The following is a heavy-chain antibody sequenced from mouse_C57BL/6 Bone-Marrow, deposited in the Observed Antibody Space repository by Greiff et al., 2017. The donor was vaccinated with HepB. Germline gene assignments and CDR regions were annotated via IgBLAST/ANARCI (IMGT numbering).Heavy chain of an antibody. CDR2: IYPGDGDT. Sequence: VQLQESGPELVKPGASVKISCKASGYAFSSSWMNWVKQRPGKGLEWIGRIYPGDGDTNYNGKFKGKATLTADKSSSTAYMQLSSLTSEDSAVYCCAREGSTIVTLNFDYWGQGTTLTVSS. V-gene: IGHV1-82*01. D-gene: IGHD2-5*01. J-gene: IGHJ2*01. CDR1: GYAFSSSW. CDR3: AREGSTIVTLNFDY.